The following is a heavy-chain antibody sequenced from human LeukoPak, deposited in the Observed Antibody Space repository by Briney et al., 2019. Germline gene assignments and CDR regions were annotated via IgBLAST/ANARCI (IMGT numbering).Heavy chain of an antibody. CDR2: IGIAGVT. Sequence: GGSLRLSCAASGFTFSNYDMHWVRQTTGKGLEWVSGIGIAGVTYHVDSVKGRFTISRENAKNSLYLQMNSLRAGDTAMYYCARASRLAAGEFDYWGQGTLVTVSS. CDR3: ARASRLAAGEFDY. J-gene: IGHJ4*02. V-gene: IGHV3-13*01. CDR1: GFTFSNYD. D-gene: IGHD6-13*01.